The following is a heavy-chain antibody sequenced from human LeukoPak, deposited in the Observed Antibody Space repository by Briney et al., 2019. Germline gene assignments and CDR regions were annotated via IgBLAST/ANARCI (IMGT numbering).Heavy chain of an antibody. J-gene: IGHJ4*02. CDR2: IYTSGST. Sequence: SETLSLTCTVSGGSISSYYWSWGRQPAGKGVEWIGRIYTSGSTNYNPSLKRRVTISVDTSKKKFSLKLSSVTAADTAVYYCARGPRAYDSSGYYPIWGQGTLVTVSS. CDR3: ARGPRAYDSSGYYPI. D-gene: IGHD3-22*01. CDR1: GGSISSYY. V-gene: IGHV4-4*07.